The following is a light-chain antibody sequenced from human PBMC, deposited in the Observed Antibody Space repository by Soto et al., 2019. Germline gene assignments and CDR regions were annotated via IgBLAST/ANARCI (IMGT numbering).Light chain of an antibody. Sequence: DFQMTQSPSTLSASVGDRFTITCRASQSISSWLAWYQQKPGKAPKLLIYKASSLESGVPSRFSGSGSGTEFTLTISSLQPDDFATYYCQQYNSYSWTFGQGTKVDNK. CDR1: QSISSW. CDR3: QQYNSYSWT. J-gene: IGKJ1*01. V-gene: IGKV1-5*03. CDR2: KAS.